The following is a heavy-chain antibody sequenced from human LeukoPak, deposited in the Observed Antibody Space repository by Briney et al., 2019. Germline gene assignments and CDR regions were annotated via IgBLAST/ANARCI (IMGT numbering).Heavy chain of an antibody. J-gene: IGHJ4*02. V-gene: IGHV3-30*18. CDR2: ISYDGSNK. Sequence: PGGSLRLSCAASGFTFSGYGMHWVRQAPGKGLEWVAVISYDGSNKYYADSVKGRSTISRDNSKNTLYLQMNSLRAEDTAVYYCAKEDYWGQGTLVTVSS. CDR3: AKEDY. CDR1: GFTFSGYG.